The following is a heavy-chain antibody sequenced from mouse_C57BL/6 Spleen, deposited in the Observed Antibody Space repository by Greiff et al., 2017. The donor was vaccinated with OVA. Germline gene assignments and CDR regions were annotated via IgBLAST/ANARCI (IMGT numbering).Heavy chain of an antibody. V-gene: IGHV5-15*01. Sequence: EVKVVESGGGLVQPGGSLKLSCAASGFTFSDYGMAWVRQAPRKGPEWVAFISNLAYSIYYADTVTGRFTISRENAKNTLYLEMSSLRSEDTAMYYCARHVYDGYYGAMDYWGQGTSVTVSS. CDR3: ARHVYDGYYGAMDY. D-gene: IGHD2-3*01. CDR1: GFTFSDYG. J-gene: IGHJ4*01. CDR2: ISNLAYSI.